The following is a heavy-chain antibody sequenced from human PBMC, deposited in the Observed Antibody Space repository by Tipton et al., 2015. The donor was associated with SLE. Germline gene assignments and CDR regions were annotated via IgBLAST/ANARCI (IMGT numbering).Heavy chain of an antibody. Sequence: GSLRLSCAASGFTFSTYGMNWVRQAPGKGLEWVTFIRYDGSDNSYADSVQGRFTISRDNSKNTLYLQMNSLRVEDTSVYYCAKDVRPFRVGLYYAMDVWGQGTTVTVSS. CDR1: GFTFSTYG. V-gene: IGHV3-30*02. CDR3: AKDVRPFRVGLYYAMDV. J-gene: IGHJ6*02. CDR2: IRYDGSDN. D-gene: IGHD3-10*02.